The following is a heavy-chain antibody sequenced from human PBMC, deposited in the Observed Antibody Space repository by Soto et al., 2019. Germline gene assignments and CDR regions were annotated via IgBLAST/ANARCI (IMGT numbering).Heavy chain of an antibody. J-gene: IGHJ4*02. CDR2: ITSNGGNT. CDR1: GFTFSSYA. Sequence: GGSLRLFCAASGFTFSSYAMHWVRQAPGKGLEYVSAITSNGGNTYYANSVKGRFTISRDNSKNTLYLQMGSLRAEDMDVYYCATLLYSSAWPFGNWGQGTLVTVSS. V-gene: IGHV3-64*01. D-gene: IGHD6-19*01. CDR3: ATLLYSSAWPFGN.